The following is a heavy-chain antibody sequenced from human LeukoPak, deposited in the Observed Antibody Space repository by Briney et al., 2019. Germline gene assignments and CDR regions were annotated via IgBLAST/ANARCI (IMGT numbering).Heavy chain of an antibody. D-gene: IGHD6-13*01. CDR2: ISYDGSNK. CDR1: GFTFSSYG. CDR3: ATRGIAAAGSDY. J-gene: IGHJ4*02. V-gene: IGHV3-30*03. Sequence: GGSLRLSCAASGFTFSSYGMHWVRQAPGKGLEWVAVISYDGSNKYYADSVKGRFTISRDNSKNTPYLQMNSLRAEDTAVYYCATRGIAAAGSDYWGQGTLVTVSS.